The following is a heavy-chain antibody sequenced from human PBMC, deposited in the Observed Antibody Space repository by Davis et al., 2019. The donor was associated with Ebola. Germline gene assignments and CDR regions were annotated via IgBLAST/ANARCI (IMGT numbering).Heavy chain of an antibody. CDR3: AREAGATTRIYDS. CDR2: ISAYNGNT. CDR1: GGTFSSYA. Sequence: ASVKVSCKASGGTFSSYAISWVRQAPGQGLEWMGWISAYNGNTNYAQKLQGRVTMTTDTSRSTAYMELRSLRSDDTAVYYCAREAGATTRIYDSWGQGTLVTVPS. V-gene: IGHV1-18*01. D-gene: IGHD1-26*01. J-gene: IGHJ5*01.